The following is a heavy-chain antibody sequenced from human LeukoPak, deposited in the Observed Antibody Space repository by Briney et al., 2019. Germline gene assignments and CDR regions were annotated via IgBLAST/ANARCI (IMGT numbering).Heavy chain of an antibody. CDR1: GFTFSRCP. Sequence: GGSLRLSRAASGFTFSRCPMSWVRQAPGKGLEWVSAISGSGGSTYYADSVKGRFTISRDNSKNTLYLQMNSLRAEDTAVYYCAKDWMVRGVDGMDVWGQGTTVTVSS. J-gene: IGHJ6*02. CDR3: AKDWMVRGVDGMDV. CDR2: ISGSGGST. V-gene: IGHV3-23*01. D-gene: IGHD3-10*01.